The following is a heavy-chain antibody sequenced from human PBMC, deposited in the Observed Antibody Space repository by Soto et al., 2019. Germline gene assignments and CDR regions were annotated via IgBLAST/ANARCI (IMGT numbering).Heavy chain of an antibody. CDR2: INPKSDVP. CDR1: GYTFNDYN. V-gene: IGHV1-2*02. CDR3: ARGDCRSSSCSFHSWFDP. Sequence: ASVKVSCKASGYTFNDYNIHWVRQAPGQGLEWMGWINPKSDVPNYAQKFQGRVTLTRDTSVNTAYMELSRLRSDDTAVYYCARGDCRSSSCSFHSWFDPWGQGTLVTV. D-gene: IGHD2-2*01. J-gene: IGHJ5*02.